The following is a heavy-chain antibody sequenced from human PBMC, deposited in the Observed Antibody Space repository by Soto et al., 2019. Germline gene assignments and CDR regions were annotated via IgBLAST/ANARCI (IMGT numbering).Heavy chain of an antibody. CDR3: ANGGWYHAFDI. V-gene: IGHV4-59*01. CDR2: IYYSGST. J-gene: IGHJ3*02. D-gene: IGHD6-19*01. Sequence: SETLSLTCTVSGGSISSYYWSWIRQPPGKGLEWIGYIYYSGSTNYNPSPKSRVTISVDTSKNQFSLKLSSVTAADTAVYYCANGGWYHAFDIWGQGTMVTVSS. CDR1: GGSISSYY.